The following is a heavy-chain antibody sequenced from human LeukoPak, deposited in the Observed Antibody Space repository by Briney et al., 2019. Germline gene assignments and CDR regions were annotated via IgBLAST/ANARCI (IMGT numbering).Heavy chain of an antibody. CDR3: ARQGAGGRAFDI. J-gene: IGHJ3*02. CDR2: IYCSEST. V-gene: IGHV4-39*01. D-gene: IGHD1-26*01. Sequence: PSETLSLTCTVSGGPISSSSDYWGWIRQPPGKGLEWIGSIYCSESTYYNPSLKSRVTISVDTSKNQFSLRLSSVTAADTAIYYCARQGAGGRAFDIWGQGTMVTVSS. CDR1: GGPISSSSDY.